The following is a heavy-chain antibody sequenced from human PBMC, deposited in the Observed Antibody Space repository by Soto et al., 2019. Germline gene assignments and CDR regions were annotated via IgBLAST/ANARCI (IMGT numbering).Heavy chain of an antibody. CDR1: GGSITSGDYY. D-gene: IGHD3-10*01. CDR2: IYYSGST. V-gene: IGHV4-30-4*01. Sequence: QVQLQESGPGLVKPSQTLSLTCTVSGGSITSGDYYWSWIRQPPGKGLEWIGNIYYSGSTSHNPSLQSRLTISLDTSENQFSLRLSSLTAADTAVYYCARDRYYGSGTYYNFYYGMDVWGQGTTVTVSS. CDR3: ARDRYYGSGTYYNFYYGMDV. J-gene: IGHJ6*02.